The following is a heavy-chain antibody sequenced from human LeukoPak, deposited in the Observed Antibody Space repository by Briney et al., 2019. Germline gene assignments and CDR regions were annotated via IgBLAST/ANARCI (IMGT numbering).Heavy chain of an antibody. D-gene: IGHD3-22*01. V-gene: IGHV3-7*04. CDR2: IKQDGGEK. CDR1: GFTFSRYW. Sequence: GGSLRLSCPSSGFTFSRYWMRWVRQAPGKGLEWVANIKQDGGEKYYVDSVKGRFTISRDNAKTSLYLQMTSLRAEDTAVYYCARAKYFDRTTYYPCFDSWGQGILVTVSS. CDR3: ARAKYFDRTTYYPCFDS. J-gene: IGHJ4*02.